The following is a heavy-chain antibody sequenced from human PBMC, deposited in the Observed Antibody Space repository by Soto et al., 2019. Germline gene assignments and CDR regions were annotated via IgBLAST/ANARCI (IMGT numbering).Heavy chain of an antibody. V-gene: IGHV4-59*01. Sequence: SETLSLTCTVSGGSISSYYWSWIRQPPGKGLEWIGYIYYSGSTNYNPSLKSRVTISVDTSKNQFSLKLSSVTAADTAVYYCARATGNSNYVDYWGQGTLVTVSS. CDR1: GGSISSYY. CDR3: ARATGNSNYVDY. J-gene: IGHJ4*02. CDR2: IYYSGST. D-gene: IGHD4-4*01.